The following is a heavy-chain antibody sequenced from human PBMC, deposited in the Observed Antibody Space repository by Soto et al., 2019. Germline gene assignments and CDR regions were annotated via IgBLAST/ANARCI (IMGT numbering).Heavy chain of an antibody. J-gene: IGHJ6*02. CDR1: GFTFSSYD. Sequence: VQLVESGGGLVQPGGSLRLSCAASGFTFSSYDMHWVRQPTGKRLEWVSPIGSTADPYYPGSVKGRFTISRDNSKNTLYLQMNSLRAEDTAVYYCAKGDGIVATCGMDVWGQGTTVTVSS. CDR3: AKGDGIVATCGMDV. CDR2: IGSTADP. V-gene: IGHV3-13*05. D-gene: IGHD5-12*01.